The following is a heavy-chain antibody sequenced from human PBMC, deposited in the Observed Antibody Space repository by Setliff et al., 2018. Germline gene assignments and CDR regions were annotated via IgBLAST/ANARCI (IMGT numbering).Heavy chain of an antibody. V-gene: IGHV3-7*01. CDR3: VRDDADNYDAFDN. CDR2: IKQEGSTK. Sequence: GGSLRLSCAASGFTFSSDPMNWVRQAPGKGLEWVADIKQEGSTKYYLDSVKGRFTISRDNAKRSLYLQMNGLRADDTGVYYCVRDDADNYDAFDNWGQGTLVTVSS. D-gene: IGHD3-22*01. J-gene: IGHJ3*02. CDR1: GFTFSSDP.